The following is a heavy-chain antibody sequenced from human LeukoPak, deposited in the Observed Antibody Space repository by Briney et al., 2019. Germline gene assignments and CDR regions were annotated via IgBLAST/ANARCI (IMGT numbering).Heavy chain of an antibody. Sequence: GGSLRLSCAASGFTFSSYAMSWVRQAPGKGLEWVSAISGSGGSTYYADSVKGRFTISRDNAKNSLYLQMNSLRAEDTAVYYCASGLNTVTVPFDYWGQGTLVTVSS. J-gene: IGHJ4*02. CDR1: GFTFSSYA. D-gene: IGHD4-17*01. CDR2: ISGSGGST. V-gene: IGHV3-23*01. CDR3: ASGLNTVTVPFDY.